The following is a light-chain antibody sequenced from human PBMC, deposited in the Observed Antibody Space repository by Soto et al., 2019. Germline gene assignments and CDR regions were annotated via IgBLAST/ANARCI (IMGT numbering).Light chain of an antibody. Sequence: EIVMTQSPGTLSVSPGESATLSCRASQSVSSNLAWFQQKPGQAPRLLIYGASTRATGIPSRFSGSGSGREFTVTISSRQSEDSAIYYCQQYDKWPGTFGQGTKLEIK. V-gene: IGKV3-15*01. CDR3: QQYDKWPGT. CDR2: GAS. CDR1: QSVSSN. J-gene: IGKJ1*01.